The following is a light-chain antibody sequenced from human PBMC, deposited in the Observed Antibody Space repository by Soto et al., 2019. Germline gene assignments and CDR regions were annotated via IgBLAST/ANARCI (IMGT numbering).Light chain of an antibody. J-gene: IGKJ3*01. CDR1: QGIRND. CDR2: DAS. V-gene: IGKV1-33*01. CDR3: QQYDNLPS. Sequence: IQMTQSPSSLSASVGDRVTITCRASQGIRNDLDWFQQKPGKAPKLLIYDASNLETGVPSRFSGSGSGTDFTFTISSLQPEDIATYYCQQYDNLPSFGPGTKVDIK.